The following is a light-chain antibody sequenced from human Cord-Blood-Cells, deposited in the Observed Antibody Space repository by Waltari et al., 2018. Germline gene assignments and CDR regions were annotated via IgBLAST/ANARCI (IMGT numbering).Light chain of an antibody. Sequence: DIQMTQSPSSLSASVGDRVTITCRASQSISSYLKWYQQKPGKAPKLLVYAESRLQSGVPSRFSGSGAGTDFNFTISSLQPEDFATYYGQQSYSTPWTFGQGTKVEIK. CDR3: QQSYSTPWT. V-gene: IGKV1-39*01. CDR2: AES. CDR1: QSISSY. J-gene: IGKJ1*01.